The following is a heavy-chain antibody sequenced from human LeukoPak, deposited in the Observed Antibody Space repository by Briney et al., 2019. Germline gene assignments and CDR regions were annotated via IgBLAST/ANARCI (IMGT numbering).Heavy chain of an antibody. CDR3: ARETLGKGFFDY. CDR2: INSDGYIT. J-gene: IGHJ4*02. CDR1: GFTFSNYW. V-gene: IGHV3-74*01. D-gene: IGHD3-16*01. Sequence: GGSLRLSCAASGFTFSNYWMHWVRQTPGKGLVWVSRINSDGYITTYADSVKGRFTISRDNAKNTLYVQMNSLRTEDTAVYYCARETLGKGFFDYWGQGTLVSASS.